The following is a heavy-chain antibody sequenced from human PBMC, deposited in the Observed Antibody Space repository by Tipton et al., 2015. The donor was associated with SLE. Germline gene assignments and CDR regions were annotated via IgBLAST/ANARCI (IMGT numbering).Heavy chain of an antibody. J-gene: IGHJ4*02. V-gene: IGHV4-34*01. CDR3: ARGILEWSDY. CDR2: MNHRGST. D-gene: IGHD3-3*01. Sequence: TLSLTCTVSGGSISSYYWSWIRQRPGKGLEWIGEMNHRGSTNYNPPLKSRVTISVDTSKNQFSLKLSSVTAADTAVYYCARGILEWSDYWGQGTLVTVSS. CDR1: GGSISSYY.